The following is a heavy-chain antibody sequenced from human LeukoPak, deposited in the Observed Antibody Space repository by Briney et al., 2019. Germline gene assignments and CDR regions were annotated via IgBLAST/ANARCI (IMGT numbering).Heavy chain of an antibody. CDR2: IYYSGST. CDR3: ARLGSSWELDY. V-gene: IGHV4-59*08. J-gene: IGHJ4*02. CDR1: GGSSSSYY. D-gene: IGHD6-13*01. Sequence: SETLSLTGTVSGGSSSSYYWSWIRQPPGKGLEWIGYIYYSGSTNYNPSLKSRVTISVDTSKNQFSLKLSSVTAADTAVYYCARLGSSWELDYWGQGTLVTVSS.